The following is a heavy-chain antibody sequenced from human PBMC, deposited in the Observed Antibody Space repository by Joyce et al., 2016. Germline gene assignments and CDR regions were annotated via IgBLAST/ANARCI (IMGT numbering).Heavy chain of an antibody. J-gene: IGHJ4*02. CDR1: GFPFRSFA. D-gene: IGHD5-12*01. CDR3: VKRRKYSGDDFDH. V-gene: IGHV3-30*18. CDR2: ISIDWRTK. Sequence: QVQLVESGGGVVQPGRSLRLSCAASGFPFRSFAVHWVRQAPGKGVEWVAVISIDWRTKHDADSVKGRFTISRDNSKNTLHLDMNSLRTEDTAVYYCVKRRKYSGDDFDHWGQGTLVIVSS.